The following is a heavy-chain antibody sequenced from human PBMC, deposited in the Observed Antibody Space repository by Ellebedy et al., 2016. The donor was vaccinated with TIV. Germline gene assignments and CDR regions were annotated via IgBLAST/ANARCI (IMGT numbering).Heavy chain of an antibody. V-gene: IGHV3-30*03. CDR1: GFTFSGYG. D-gene: IGHD2-2*01. CDR3: ARDVPDIYCTSTSCFLGYYFDS. CDR2: ISYDGSNI. Sequence: GGSLRLXCAASGFTFSGYGMHWVRQAPGKGLEWVAVISYDGSNIYYADSVKGRFAISRDNSKNTLYLQMNSLRPEDTAVYYCARDVPDIYCTSTSCFLGYYFDSWGQGTLVTVSS. J-gene: IGHJ4*02.